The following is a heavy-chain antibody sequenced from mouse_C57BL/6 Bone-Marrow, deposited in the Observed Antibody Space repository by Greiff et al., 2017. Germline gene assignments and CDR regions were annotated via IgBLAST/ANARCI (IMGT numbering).Heavy chain of an antibody. D-gene: IGHD3-2*02. V-gene: IGHV1-69*01. CDR3: AREELRPYYFDY. CDR2: IDPSDSYT. Sequence: QVQLQQPGAELVMPGASVKLSCKASGYTYTSYWMHWVKQRPGQGLEWIGEIDPSDSYTNYNQKFKGKSTLTVDKSSSTAYMQLSSLTSEDSAVYYCAREELRPYYFDYWGQGTTLTVSS. CDR1: GYTYTSYW. J-gene: IGHJ2*01.